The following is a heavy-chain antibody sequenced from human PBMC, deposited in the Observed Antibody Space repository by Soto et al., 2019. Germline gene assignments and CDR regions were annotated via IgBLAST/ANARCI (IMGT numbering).Heavy chain of an antibody. CDR3: AREPRNIAVAGHWFDP. CDR2: ISAYNGNT. Sequence: RASVKVSCKASGYTFTSYGISWVRQAPGQGLEWMGWISAYNGNTNYAQKLQGRVTMTTDTSTSTAYMELRSLRSDDTAVYYCAREPRNIAVAGHWFDPWGQGTLVTVSS. CDR1: GYTFTSYG. D-gene: IGHD6-19*01. J-gene: IGHJ5*02. V-gene: IGHV1-18*01.